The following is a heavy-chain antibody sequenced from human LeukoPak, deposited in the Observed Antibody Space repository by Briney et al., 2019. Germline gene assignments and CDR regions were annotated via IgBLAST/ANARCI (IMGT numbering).Heavy chain of an antibody. V-gene: IGHV1-2*02. CDR2: INPNSGGT. J-gene: IGHJ4*02. Sequence: ASVKVSCKASGYTFTGYYMHWVRQAPGQGLECMGWINPNSGGTKYAQKFQGRVTMTRDTSISTAYMELSRLRSDDTAVYFCARDRAMIVVVRPIDYWGQGTLVTVSS. CDR3: ARDRAMIVVVRPIDY. D-gene: IGHD3-22*01. CDR1: GYTFTGYY.